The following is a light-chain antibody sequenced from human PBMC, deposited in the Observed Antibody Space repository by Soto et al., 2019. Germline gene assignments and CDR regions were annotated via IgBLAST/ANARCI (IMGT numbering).Light chain of an antibody. J-gene: IGKJ1*01. V-gene: IGKV1-5*03. CDR3: QHYNIYSEA. CDR2: TAS. CDR1: QSISSW. Sequence: DIQMTQTPSTLSASVGDSVTITCRASQSISSWLAWYQQKPGKAPKLLIYTASNLESGVPSRFSGSGSGTEFTLTITSLQPDDFATYYCQHYNIYSEAFGQGTKVDI.